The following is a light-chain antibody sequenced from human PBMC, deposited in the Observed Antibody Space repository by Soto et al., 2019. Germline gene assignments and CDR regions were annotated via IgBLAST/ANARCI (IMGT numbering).Light chain of an antibody. CDR3: CSYPGSSILYV. CDR2: EVS. V-gene: IGLV2-23*02. J-gene: IGLJ1*01. CDR1: SNYNL. Sequence: SVLTQPASVSGSPGQSITISCTGTSNYNLVSWYQQHPGKAPKLVIYEVSERPSGVSNRFSGSKSGNTASLTISGLQAEDEADYYCCSYPGSSILYVFGTGTRSPS.